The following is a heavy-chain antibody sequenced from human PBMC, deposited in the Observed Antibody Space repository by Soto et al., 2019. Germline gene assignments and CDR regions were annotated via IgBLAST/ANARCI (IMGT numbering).Heavy chain of an antibody. CDR1: GFTVSSNY. Sequence: EVQLVESGEGLVQPGGSLRLSCAASGFTVSSNYMSWVRQAPGKGLEWVSVIYSGGSTYYADSVKGRFTISRDNSKNTLYLQMNSLRAEDTAVYYCARARSYYYMDVWGKGTTVTVSS. CDR2: IYSGGST. CDR3: ARARSYYYMDV. J-gene: IGHJ6*03. V-gene: IGHV3-66*01.